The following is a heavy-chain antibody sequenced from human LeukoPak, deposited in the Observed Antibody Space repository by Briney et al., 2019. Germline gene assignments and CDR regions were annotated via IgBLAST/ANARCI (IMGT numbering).Heavy chain of an antibody. J-gene: IGHJ4*02. CDR2: IYHTGST. V-gene: IGHV4-38-2*02. Sequence: PSETLSLTCTVSGYSISSGYYWGWIRQPPGKALEWIGSIYHTGSTYYNPSLKSRVTISVDTSKKQFSLKLSAVTAADTAVYYCARLLSTMIVVAYPDYWGQGTLVTVSS. D-gene: IGHD3-22*01. CDR3: ARLLSTMIVVAYPDY. CDR1: GYSISSGYY.